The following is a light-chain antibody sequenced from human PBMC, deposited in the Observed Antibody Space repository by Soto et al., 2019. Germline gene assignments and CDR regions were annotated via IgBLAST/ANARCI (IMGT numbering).Light chain of an antibody. Sequence: SYELTQPPSVSVAPGETARITCGRNNIGSDTVHWYQQKPGQAPVVVVYDDSERPSGTPGRISGSNSGDTATLTIRRVEAGDEADYYCLVWDSIGDNYVFGSGTKVTVL. CDR2: DDS. CDR1: NIGSDT. J-gene: IGLJ1*01. CDR3: LVWDSIGDNYV. V-gene: IGLV3-21*02.